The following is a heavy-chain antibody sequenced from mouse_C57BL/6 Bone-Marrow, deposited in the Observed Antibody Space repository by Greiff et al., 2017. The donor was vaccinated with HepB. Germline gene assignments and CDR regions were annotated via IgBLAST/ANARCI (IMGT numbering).Heavy chain of an antibody. D-gene: IGHD1-1*01. Sequence: VQLQQSGAELVRPGASVKLSCTASGFNIKDDYMHWVKQRPEQGLEWIGWIDPENGDTEYASKFQGKATITADTSSNTAYLQLSSLTSEDTAVYYCTPYYYGSAWGQGTTLIVSS. J-gene: IGHJ2*01. V-gene: IGHV14-4*01. CDR3: TPYYYGSA. CDR1: GFNIKDDY. CDR2: IDPENGDT.